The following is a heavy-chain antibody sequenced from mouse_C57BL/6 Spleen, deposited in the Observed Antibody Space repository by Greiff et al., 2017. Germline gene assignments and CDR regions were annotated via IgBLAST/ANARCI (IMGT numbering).Heavy chain of an antibody. V-gene: IGHV5-4*01. D-gene: IGHD1-1*01. CDR2: LSAGGSYT. CDR1: GFTFSSYA. J-gene: IGHJ2*01. CDR3: ARDRGLRYPFDY. Sequence: EVQVVESGGGLVKPGGSLKLSCAASGFTFSSYAMSWVRQTPAKRLAWVATLSAGGSYTYYPDDVKGRFTISRDNAKNNLYLLMSHLKSEDTAMYYCARDRGLRYPFDYWGQGTTLTVSS.